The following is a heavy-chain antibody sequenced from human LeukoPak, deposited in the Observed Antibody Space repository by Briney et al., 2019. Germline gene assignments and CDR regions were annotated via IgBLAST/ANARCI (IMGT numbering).Heavy chain of an antibody. Sequence: GESLKISCKGSGYSFTSYWIGWVRQMPGKGLEWMGIIYPGDSDTRYSPSFQGQVTTSADKSISTAYLQWSSLKASDTAMYYCARFTVAWAAADGSYYYMDVWGKGTTVTVSS. CDR2: IYPGDSDT. CDR1: GYSFTSYW. V-gene: IGHV5-51*01. CDR3: ARFTVAWAAADGSYYYMDV. D-gene: IGHD6-13*01. J-gene: IGHJ6*03.